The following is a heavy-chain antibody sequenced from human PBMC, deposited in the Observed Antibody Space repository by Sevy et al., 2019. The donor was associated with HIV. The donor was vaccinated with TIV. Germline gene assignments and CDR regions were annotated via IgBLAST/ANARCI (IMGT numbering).Heavy chain of an antibody. J-gene: IGHJ4*02. D-gene: IGHD2-8*01. CDR2: IIPILGTA. V-gene: IGHV1-69*13. Sequence: ASVKVSCKASGGTFSTYAFNWVRQAPGQGLEWVGGIIPILGTANYGKKFQGRVSIIADESTGTAYMTLSRLTSEDTAVYYCTKDLMEATMGFDHWGQGALVTVSS. CDR3: TKDLMEATMGFDH. CDR1: GGTFSTYA.